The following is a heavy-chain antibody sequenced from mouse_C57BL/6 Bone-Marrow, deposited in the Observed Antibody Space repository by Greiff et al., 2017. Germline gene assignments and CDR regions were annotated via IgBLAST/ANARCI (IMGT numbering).Heavy chain of an antibody. J-gene: IGHJ3*01. CDR3: ARTGFYGWFAY. D-gene: IGHD1-1*01. Sequence: QVQLQQPGAELVRPGSSVKLSCKASGYTFTSYWMHWVKQRPIQGLEWIGNIGPSDSETHYNQKFKDKATLTVDKSSSTAYMQLSSLTSEDSAVYYCARTGFYGWFAYWGQGTLVTVSA. CDR2: IGPSDSET. CDR1: GYTFTSYW. V-gene: IGHV1-52*01.